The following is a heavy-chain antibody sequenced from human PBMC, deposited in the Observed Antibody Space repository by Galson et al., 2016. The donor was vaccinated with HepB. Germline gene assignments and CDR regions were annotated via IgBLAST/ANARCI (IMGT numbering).Heavy chain of an antibody. J-gene: IGHJ4*02. Sequence: SVKVSCKAGGYTFTNYAIHWVRQALGQSLEWMGWFAGGNGNTRYSQQFQGRVTFTRDTSASIVYMEMSSLRSEDTAVFYCVRNAGGYNFGDWGQGTLVIVSS. CDR2: FAGGNGNT. V-gene: IGHV1-3*01. CDR1: GYTFTNYA. D-gene: IGHD5-24*01. CDR3: VRNAGGYNFGD.